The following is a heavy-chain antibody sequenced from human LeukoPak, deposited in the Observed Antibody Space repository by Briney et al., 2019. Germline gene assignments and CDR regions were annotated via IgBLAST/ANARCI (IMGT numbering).Heavy chain of an antibody. CDR2: ISGSGGST. CDR3: AKDRAYYDSSGYHYYYMDV. J-gene: IGHJ6*03. CDR1: GFTFSSYG. V-gene: IGHV3-23*01. Sequence: GGSLRLSCAASGFTFSSYGMSWVRQAPGKGLEWVSAISGSGGSTYYADSVKGRFTISRDNSKNTLYLQMNSLRAEDTAVYYCAKDRAYYDSSGYHYYYMDVWGKGTTVTISS. D-gene: IGHD3-22*01.